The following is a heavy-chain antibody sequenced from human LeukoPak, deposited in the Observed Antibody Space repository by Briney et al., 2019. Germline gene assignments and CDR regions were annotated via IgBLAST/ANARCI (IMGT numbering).Heavy chain of an antibody. Sequence: GGSLRLSCAASGFTFSSYNMNWVRQAPGKGLEWVSSISSSNSYIYYADSVRGRFTISRDNAKNSLYLKMDSLRVEDTAVYYCARVPLRLRYFDWLLAHYFDDWGQGTLVTVSS. CDR2: ISSSNSYI. D-gene: IGHD3-9*01. J-gene: IGHJ4*02. V-gene: IGHV3-21*01. CDR1: GFTFSSYN. CDR3: ARVPLRLRYFDWLLAHYFDD.